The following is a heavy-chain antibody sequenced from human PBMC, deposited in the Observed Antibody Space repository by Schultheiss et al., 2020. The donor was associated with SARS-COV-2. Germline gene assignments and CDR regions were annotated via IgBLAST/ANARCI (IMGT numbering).Heavy chain of an antibody. J-gene: IGHJ6*02. CDR3: ARSPFKYGYGLRRIAYGMDV. Sequence: SETLSLTCTVSGGSIRSGAYSWNWIRQHPGKGLEWIGDIFDTGSTYYNLSLKSRVSISVDTSKNQFSLKLGSVTAADTAVYYCARSPFKYGYGLRRIAYGMDVWGQGTTVTVSS. D-gene: IGHD5-18*01. V-gene: IGHV4-31*03. CDR1: GGSIRSGAYS. CDR2: IFDTGST.